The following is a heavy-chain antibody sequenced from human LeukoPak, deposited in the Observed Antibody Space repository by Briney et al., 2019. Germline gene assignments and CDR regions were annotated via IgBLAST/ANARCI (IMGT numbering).Heavy chain of an antibody. CDR1: GGSISTDASY. CDR2: IYYSGST. CDR3: ARLFSRGWEYHFGLDV. D-gene: IGHD6-19*01. Sequence: SETLSLTCTVSGGSISTDASYWAWIRQPPGKGLEWIGSIYYSGSTYYSSSLKSRVTLSVDTSKNQFSLKMSSVTAAVTAVFYCARLFSRGWEYHFGLDVWGQGTTVTVS. J-gene: IGHJ6*02. V-gene: IGHV4-39*01.